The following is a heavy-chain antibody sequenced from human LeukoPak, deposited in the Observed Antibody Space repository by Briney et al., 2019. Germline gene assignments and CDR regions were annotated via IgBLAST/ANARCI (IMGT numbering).Heavy chain of an antibody. J-gene: IGHJ4*02. CDR1: GFTFSSYA. Sequence: GGSLRLSCAASGFTFSSYAMNWVRQAPGKGLEWFSTISNSGDRTYYADSVKGRFTISRDNSKNTLYLQMNSLRTEDTAVYYCAKDFVPRGGSYFPGFDYWGQGTLVIVSS. CDR2: ISNSGDRT. CDR3: AKDFVPRGGSYFPGFDY. D-gene: IGHD1-26*01. V-gene: IGHV3-23*01.